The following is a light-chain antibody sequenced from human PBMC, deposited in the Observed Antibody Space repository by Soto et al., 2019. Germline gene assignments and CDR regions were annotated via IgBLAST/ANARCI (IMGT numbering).Light chain of an antibody. V-gene: IGLV2-14*03. J-gene: IGLJ2*01. Sequence: QSVLTQPASVSGSPGQSITISCTGTSSDVGGYNYVSWYQHHPGKAPKFMIYDVNNRPSGVSNRFSGSKSGNTASLTISGLQAEDEADYYCSSYTSNSTLVLFGGGTKLTVL. CDR3: SSYTSNSTLVL. CDR1: SSDVGGYNY. CDR2: DVN.